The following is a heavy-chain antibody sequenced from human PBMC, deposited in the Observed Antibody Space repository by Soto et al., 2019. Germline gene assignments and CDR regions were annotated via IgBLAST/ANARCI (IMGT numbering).Heavy chain of an antibody. D-gene: IGHD3-3*01. V-gene: IGHV1-18*01. CDR2: ISAYNGNT. CDR1: GYTFTSYG. Sequence: EASVKVSCKASGYTFTSYGISWVRQAPGQGLEWMGWISAYNGNTNYAQKLQGRVTMTTDTSTSTAYMELRSLRSDDTAVYYCARDPSSGLGPDENDYWGQGTLVTVSS. CDR3: ARDPSSGLGPDENDY. J-gene: IGHJ4*02.